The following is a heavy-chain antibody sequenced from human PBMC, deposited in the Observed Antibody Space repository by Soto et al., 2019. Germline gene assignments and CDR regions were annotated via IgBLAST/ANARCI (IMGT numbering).Heavy chain of an antibody. CDR2: IYHSGST. D-gene: IGHD1-26*01. CDR3: ARWIVGATLYFDY. V-gene: IGHV4-4*02. CDR1: GGSISSSNW. Sequence: SETLSLTCAVSGGSISSSNWWSWVRQPPGKGLEWIGEIYHSGSTNYNPSLKSRVTISVDKSKNQFSLKLSSVTAADTAVYYCARWIVGATLYFDYWGQGTLVTVSS. J-gene: IGHJ4*02.